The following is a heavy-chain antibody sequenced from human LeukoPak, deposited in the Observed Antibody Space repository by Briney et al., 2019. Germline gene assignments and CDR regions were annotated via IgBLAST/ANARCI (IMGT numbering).Heavy chain of an antibody. V-gene: IGHV4-59*01. Sequence: SETLSLTCTVSGGSISSYYWSWIRQRPGKGLEWIGYIYYSGSTNYNPSLKSRVTISVDTSKNQFSLKLSSVTAADTAAYYCAREYDIVATRFFDYWGQGTLVTVSS. CDR1: GGSISSYY. J-gene: IGHJ4*02. D-gene: IGHD5-12*01. CDR2: IYYSGST. CDR3: AREYDIVATRFFDY.